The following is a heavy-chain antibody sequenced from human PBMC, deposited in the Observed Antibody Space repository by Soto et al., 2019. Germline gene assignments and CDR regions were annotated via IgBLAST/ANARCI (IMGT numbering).Heavy chain of an antibody. CDR1: GFTFSYYS. CDR3: ARDKSPQLPTCFDS. Sequence: GGSLRLSCAASGFTFSYYSMNWVRRAPGKGLEWISYISSSSSIIFYADSVKGRFTISRDNAKNSLSLQMNSLRAEDTGIYYCARDKSPQLPTCFDSWGQGIRVTVSS. D-gene: IGHD3-10*01. V-gene: IGHV3-48*01. CDR2: ISSSSSII. J-gene: IGHJ4*02.